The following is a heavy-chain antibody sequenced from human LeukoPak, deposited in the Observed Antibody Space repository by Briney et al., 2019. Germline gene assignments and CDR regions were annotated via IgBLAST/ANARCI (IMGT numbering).Heavy chain of an antibody. CDR3: AKASWVSSADAVL. Sequence: GGSLTLFLAVCGFMFSNYAKSWVGPAPARGLEWVSSLRGDGETFFADSVKGRFTLSRDDSRNTVYLQLNNLRVEDTAVYYCAKASWVSSADAVLWGQGTLVTVSS. CDR2: LRGDGET. J-gene: IGHJ4*02. D-gene: IGHD3-16*01. CDR1: GFMFSNYA. V-gene: IGHV3-23*01.